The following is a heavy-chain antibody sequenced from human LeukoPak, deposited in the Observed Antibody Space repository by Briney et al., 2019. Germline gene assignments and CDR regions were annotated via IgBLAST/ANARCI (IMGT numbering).Heavy chain of an antibody. D-gene: IGHD2-15*01. CDR1: GGSISGGGYS. CDR2: IYHSGST. CDR3: ARGRSLAASYYYYGMDV. Sequence: SETLSLTCAVSGGSISGGGYSWSWIRQPPGKGLEWIGYIYHSGSTYYNPSLKSRVTISVDRSKNQFSLKLSSVTAADTAVYYCARGRSLAASYYYYGMDVWGQGTTVTVSS. J-gene: IGHJ6*02. V-gene: IGHV4-30-2*01.